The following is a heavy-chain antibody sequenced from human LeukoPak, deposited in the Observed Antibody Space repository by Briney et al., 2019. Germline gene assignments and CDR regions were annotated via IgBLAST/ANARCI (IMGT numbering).Heavy chain of an antibody. CDR3: ATKPGTYYYDSSGYLDY. V-gene: IGHV1-24*01. CDR1: GYTLTELS. Sequence: ASVKVSCKVSGYTLTELSMHWVRQAPGKGLEWMGGLDPEDGETIYAQKFQGRVTMTEDTSTDTAYMELSSLRSEDTAVYYCATKPGTYYYDSSGYLDYWGQGTLVTVSS. J-gene: IGHJ4*02. D-gene: IGHD3-22*01. CDR2: LDPEDGET.